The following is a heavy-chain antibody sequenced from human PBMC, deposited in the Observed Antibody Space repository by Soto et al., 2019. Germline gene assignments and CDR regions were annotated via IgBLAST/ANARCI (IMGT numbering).Heavy chain of an antibody. CDR2: IYYSGST. CDR1: GGSISSGGYY. D-gene: IGHD6-19*01. V-gene: IGHV4-31*03. Sequence: QVQLQESGPGLVKPSQTLSLTCTVSGGSISSGGYYWSRIRQHPGKGLEWIGYIYYSGSTYYNPSLKSRVTISEDTSKNQFSLKLSSVTAADTAVYYCARGAASSGWYYGDWFDPWGQGTLVTVSS. CDR3: ARGAASSGWYYGDWFDP. J-gene: IGHJ5*02.